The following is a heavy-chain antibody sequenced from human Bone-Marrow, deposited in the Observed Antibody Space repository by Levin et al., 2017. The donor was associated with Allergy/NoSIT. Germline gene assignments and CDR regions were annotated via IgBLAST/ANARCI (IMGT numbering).Heavy chain of an antibody. D-gene: IGHD6-13*01. J-gene: IGHJ6*02. CDR1: GFTFSYYW. CDR2: IKQDGSEK. CDR3: ARDPVAAAGTGGGSDGMDV. Sequence: GESLKISCAASGFTFSYYWMTRVRQAPGKGLEWVANIKQDGSEKYYVDSVKGRFTISRDNAKKSLYLQMNSLRVEDTAVYYCARDPVAAAGTGGGSDGMDVWGQGTAVTVSS. V-gene: IGHV3-7*01.